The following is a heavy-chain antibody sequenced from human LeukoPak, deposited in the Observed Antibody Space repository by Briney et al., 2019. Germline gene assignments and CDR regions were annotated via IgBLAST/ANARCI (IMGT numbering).Heavy chain of an antibody. CDR1: GGSISSSSYY. CDR3: ASGRYYGSGSQYNWFDP. J-gene: IGHJ5*02. CDR2: IYYSGST. Sequence: PSETLSLTCTVSGGSISSSSYYWGWIRQPPGKGLEWIGSIYYSGSTYYNPSFKSRVTISVDTSKNQFSLKLSSVTAADTAVYYCASGRYYGSGSQYNWFDPWGQGTLVTVSS. D-gene: IGHD3-10*01. V-gene: IGHV4-39*01.